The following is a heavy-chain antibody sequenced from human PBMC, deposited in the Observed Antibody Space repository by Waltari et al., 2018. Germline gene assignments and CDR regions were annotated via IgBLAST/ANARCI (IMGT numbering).Heavy chain of an antibody. J-gene: IGHJ4*02. CDR1: GFPFSTYG. V-gene: IGHV3-23*03. CDR2: ISSGGGPT. D-gene: IGHD5-12*01. CDR3: AKDIVAAIWAFDH. Sequence: EVQLVGSGGGLLHPGGSLRLSCAASGFPFSTYGMAWVRQAPGKGLEWVSGISSGGGPTYYADSVKGRFTISRDDSKNTLFLQMDSLRAEDTAIYYCAKDIVAAIWAFDHWGQGALVTVSS.